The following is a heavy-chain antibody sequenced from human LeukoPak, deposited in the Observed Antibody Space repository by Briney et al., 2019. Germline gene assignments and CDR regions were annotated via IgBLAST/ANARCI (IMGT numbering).Heavy chain of an antibody. D-gene: IGHD2-15*01. Sequence: ASVKVSCKASGYTFTSYAMNWVRQAPGQGLEWMGWINPNSGGTNYAQKFQGRVTMTRDTSISTAYMELSRLRSDDTAVYYCAREDSRDFDYWGQGTLVTVSS. CDR1: GYTFTSYA. CDR3: AREDSRDFDY. J-gene: IGHJ4*02. CDR2: INPNSGGT. V-gene: IGHV1-2*02.